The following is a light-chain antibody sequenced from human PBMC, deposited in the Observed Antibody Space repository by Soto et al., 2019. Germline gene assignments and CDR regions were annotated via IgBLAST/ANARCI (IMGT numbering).Light chain of an antibody. CDR1: QTITT. CDR2: RVS. Sequence: EILMTQSPATLSVSPGERATLSCRASQTITTLAWYQRKPGQAPRLLIYRVSSRATGVPDRFSGSGSGTDFTLTISSLGSEDFAVYYCQQYNKWPLTFGQGTKVDIK. J-gene: IGKJ1*01. CDR3: QQYNKWPLT. V-gene: IGKV3D-15*01.